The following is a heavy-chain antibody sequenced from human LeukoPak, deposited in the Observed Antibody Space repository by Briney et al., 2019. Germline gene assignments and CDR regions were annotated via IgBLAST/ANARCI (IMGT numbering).Heavy chain of an antibody. Sequence: GGSLRLSCTTSGFTFGDYALTWVRQAPGKGLEWVGFIRSKTHGGTAEYAASVKSRFTISRDDSKSIAYLQTNSLKIEDTAVYYCKVVLRATFFDYWGQGSLVTVSS. D-gene: IGHD1-26*01. CDR2: IRSKTHGGTA. J-gene: IGHJ4*02. CDR1: GFTFGDYA. CDR3: KVVLRATFFDY. V-gene: IGHV3-49*04.